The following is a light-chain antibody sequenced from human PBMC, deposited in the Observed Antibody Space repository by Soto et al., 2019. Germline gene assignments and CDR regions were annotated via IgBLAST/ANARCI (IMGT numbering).Light chain of an antibody. V-gene: IGLV6-57*03. CDR3: QSYDSSFWV. CDR1: SGSIASNY. CDR2: EDN. Sequence: NFILTQPHSVSESPGKTVTISCTRSSGSIASNYVQWYQQRPGSAPTTVIYEDNQRPSGVPDRFSGSIDSSSNSASLTISGLKTEDEADYYCQSYDSSFWVFGGGTKLTVL. J-gene: IGLJ3*02.